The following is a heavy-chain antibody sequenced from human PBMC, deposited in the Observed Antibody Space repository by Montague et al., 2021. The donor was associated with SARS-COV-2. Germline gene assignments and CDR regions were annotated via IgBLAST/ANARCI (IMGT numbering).Heavy chain of an antibody. Sequence: SETLSLTCAVTGASMSPYHWSWIRQPPGKGLEWIGNLHHSGATNYNPSLESRVTMSVDTSKNHFSLNLISVTAADTAVYFCATSLGGRYYWTDCYFDYWGQGILVTVSA. CDR2: LHHSGAT. CDR1: GASMSPYH. D-gene: IGHD3-10*01. J-gene: IGHJ4*02. V-gene: IGHV4-59*01. CDR3: ATSLGGRYYWTDCYFDY.